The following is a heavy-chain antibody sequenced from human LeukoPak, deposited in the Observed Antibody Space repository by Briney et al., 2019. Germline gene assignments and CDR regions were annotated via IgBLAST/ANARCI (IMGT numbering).Heavy chain of an antibody. CDR1: SYSISSGSY. D-gene: IGHD4-17*01. CDR2: IFHSGNS. Sequence: SETLSLTCAVSSYSISSGSYWGWIRQSPGKGLEWVGSIFHSGNSHYNPSLKSRLTMSVDTSKNQFSLKLTSVTVADTALYYCARVTYVDDMLYQYFDYWGQGILVTVSS. CDR3: ARVTYVDDMLYQYFDY. J-gene: IGHJ4*02. V-gene: IGHV4-38-2*01.